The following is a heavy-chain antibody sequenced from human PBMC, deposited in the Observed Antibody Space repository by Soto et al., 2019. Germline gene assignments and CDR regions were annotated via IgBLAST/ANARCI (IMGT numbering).Heavy chain of an antibody. CDR2: IYYSGST. CDR1: GGSISSYY. D-gene: IGHD3-10*01. J-gene: IGHJ4*02. Sequence: SETLSLTCTVSGGSISSYYWSWIRQPPGKGLEWIGYIYYSGSTNYNPSLKSRVTISVDTSKNQFSLKLSSVTAADTAVYYCASSRGPFDYWGQGTLVTGSS. CDR3: ASSRGPFDY. V-gene: IGHV4-59*01.